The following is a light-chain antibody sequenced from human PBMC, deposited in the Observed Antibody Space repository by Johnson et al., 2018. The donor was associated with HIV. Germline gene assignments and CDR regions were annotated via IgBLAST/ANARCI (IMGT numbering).Light chain of an antibody. CDR1: SSNIGNNY. CDR2: DNN. CDR3: GTWDTSLSAHYV. J-gene: IGLJ1*01. Sequence: QSVLTQPPSVSAAPGQKVTISCSGSSSNIGNNYVSWYQQLPGTAPKLLIYDNNKRPPGIPDRFSASKSGTSATLGITALQTGDEADYYCGTWDTSLSAHYVFGTGTKITVL. V-gene: IGLV1-51*01.